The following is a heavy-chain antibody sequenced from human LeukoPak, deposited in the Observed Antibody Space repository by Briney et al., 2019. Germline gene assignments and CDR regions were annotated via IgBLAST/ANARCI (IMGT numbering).Heavy chain of an antibody. CDR2: INTSGGST. V-gene: IGHV1-46*01. J-gene: IGHJ4*02. CDR1: GYRFTSYY. CDR3: ARGSRWLGDY. Sequence: ASVKVSCKASGYRFTSYYMHWIRQGPGQGLEWMGVINTSGGSTSYEQKFQDRVTMTRDTSTSTVYMELSSLRSEDTAVYYCARGSRWLGDYWGQGTLVTVSS. D-gene: IGHD5-24*01.